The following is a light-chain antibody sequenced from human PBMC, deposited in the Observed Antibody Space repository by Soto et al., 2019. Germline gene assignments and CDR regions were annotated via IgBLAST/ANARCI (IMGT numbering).Light chain of an antibody. Sequence: DIVMTQSPDSLAVSLGERATINCKSSQSVLYSPNNKNYLAWYQHKPGQPPKMLIYWASIRESGVPDRFSGSGSGTDFTLTISSLQSEDVAVYYCQQYYNWPLFGQGTRLEIK. CDR2: WAS. V-gene: IGKV4-1*01. J-gene: IGKJ5*01. CDR1: QSVLYSPNNKNY. CDR3: QQYYNWPL.